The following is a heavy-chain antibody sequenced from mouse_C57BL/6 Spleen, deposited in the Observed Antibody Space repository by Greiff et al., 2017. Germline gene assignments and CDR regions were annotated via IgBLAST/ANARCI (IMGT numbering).Heavy chain of an antibody. Sequence: EVQLQQSGPELVKPGASVKISCKASGYTFTDYYMNWVKQSHGKSLEWIGDINPNNGGTSYNQKLKGKATLTVDKSSSTAYMELRSLTSEDAAVYYCARLYGNIAYWGQGTLVTVAA. CDR3: ARLYGNIAY. CDR2: INPNNGGT. V-gene: IGHV1-26*01. J-gene: IGHJ3*01. CDR1: GYTFTDYY. D-gene: IGHD2-1*01.